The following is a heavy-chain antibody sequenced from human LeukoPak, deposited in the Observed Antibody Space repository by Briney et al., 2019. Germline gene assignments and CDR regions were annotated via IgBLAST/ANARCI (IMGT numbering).Heavy chain of an antibody. CDR1: GYSFGSFG. CDR2: ISAYNGNT. Sequence: ASVKVSCTGSGYSFGSFGINWVRQAPGQGLEWMGWISAYNGNTNYAQRLQGRVTMTTDTSTSTAYMDLMSLRSDDTAVYYCARGGYYGSGSFPDYWGQGTLVTVSS. V-gene: IGHV1-18*01. D-gene: IGHD3-10*01. J-gene: IGHJ4*02. CDR3: ARGGYYGSGSFPDY.